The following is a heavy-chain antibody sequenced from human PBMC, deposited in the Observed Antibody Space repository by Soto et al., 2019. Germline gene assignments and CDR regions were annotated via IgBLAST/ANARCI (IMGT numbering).Heavy chain of an antibody. J-gene: IGHJ6*02. Sequence: QVQLVESGGGVVQPGRSLRLSCAASGFTFSRYAMHWVRQAPGQGLEWVALISYDGSNKYYADSVKGRFTSSRDNSKNTLYLQMNSLRPEDTAVYHCARDQGGTTLYYHGMDVWGQGTTVTVSS. CDR2: ISYDGSNK. CDR1: GFTFSRYA. CDR3: ARDQGGTTLYYHGMDV. V-gene: IGHV3-30-3*01. D-gene: IGHD1-7*01.